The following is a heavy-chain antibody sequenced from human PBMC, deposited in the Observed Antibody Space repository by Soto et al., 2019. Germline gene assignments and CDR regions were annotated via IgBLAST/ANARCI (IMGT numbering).Heavy chain of an antibody. J-gene: IGHJ6*03. V-gene: IGHV3-74*01. CDR1: GFTFSSCC. D-gene: IGHD2-2*01. Sequence: GGSLRLSCADSGFTFSSCCMHWVRQAPGKGLVWVSRINSDGSSTSYADSVKGRFTISRDNAKNTLYLQMNSLRAEDTAVYYCARVIVVVPAAIGYYMDVWGKGTPVTVSS. CDR3: ARVIVVVPAAIGYYMDV. CDR2: INSDGSST.